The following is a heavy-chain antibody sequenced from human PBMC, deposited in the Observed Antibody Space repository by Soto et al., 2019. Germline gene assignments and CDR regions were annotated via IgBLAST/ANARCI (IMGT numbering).Heavy chain of an antibody. Sequence: GGSLRLSCVASGFTFSTSVMSWVRQPPGKGLEWVALISNDGDDKYYGDSVDGRFSISRDNSKNTLYLQMSSLRAEDTAVYFCAKARVRIAGADSFDHWGQGTLVTVSS. CDR3: AKARVRIAGADSFDH. D-gene: IGHD1-26*01. CDR1: GFTFSTSV. J-gene: IGHJ4*02. CDR2: ISNDGDDK. V-gene: IGHV3-30*18.